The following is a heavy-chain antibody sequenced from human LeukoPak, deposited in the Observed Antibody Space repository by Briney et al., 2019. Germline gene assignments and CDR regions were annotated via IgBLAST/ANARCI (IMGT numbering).Heavy chain of an antibody. V-gene: IGHV4-4*07. D-gene: IGHD4-17*01. CDR2: IYSSGST. CDR1: GGSLSSYY. CDR3: AREGRYGDYEGY. Sequence: SETLSLTCTVSGGSLSSYYWSWIRQPAGKGLEWIGCIYSSGSTNYNPSLKSRVTMSVDTSKNQFSLTLSSVTVADTAVYYCAREGRYGDYEGYWGQGTLATVSS. J-gene: IGHJ4*02.